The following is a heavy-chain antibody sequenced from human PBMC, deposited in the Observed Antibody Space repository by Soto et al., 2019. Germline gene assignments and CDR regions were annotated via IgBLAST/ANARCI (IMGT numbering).Heavy chain of an antibody. V-gene: IGHV3-30-3*01. D-gene: IGHD5-12*01. CDR1: GFTFSSYA. CDR2: ISYDGSNK. CDR3: ARDPSGVRGYDFDY. J-gene: IGHJ4*02. Sequence: QVQLVESGGGVVQPGRSLRLSCAASGFTFSSYAMHWVRQAPGKGLEWVAVISYDGSNKYYADSVKGRFTISRDNSKNTLYLQMNSLRAEDPAVYYCARDPSGVRGYDFDYWGQGTLVTVSS.